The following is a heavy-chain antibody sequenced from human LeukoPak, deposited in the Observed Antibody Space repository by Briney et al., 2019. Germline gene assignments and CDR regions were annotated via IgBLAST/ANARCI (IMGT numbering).Heavy chain of an antibody. CDR3: AKHYGSGTYYNFLDY. D-gene: IGHD3-10*01. CDR2: ISSSAGTT. CDR1: GFISSSYA. V-gene: IGHV3-23*01. J-gene: IGHJ4*02. Sequence: PGGSLRLSCAASGFISSSYAMSWVRQAPGKGLEWVSAISSSAGTTYYADSVQGRFTISRDNSKNTLYLQMHSLRAEDTAVYYCAKHYGSGTYYNFLDYWGQGTLVTVSS.